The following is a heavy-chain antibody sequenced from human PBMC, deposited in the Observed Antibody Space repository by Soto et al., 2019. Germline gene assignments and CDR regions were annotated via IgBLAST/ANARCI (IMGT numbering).Heavy chain of an antibody. V-gene: IGHV3-23*01. D-gene: IGHD3-22*01. Sequence: GGSLRLSSAASGFTFSSYAMSWVRQAPGKGLEWVSAISGSGGSTYYADPVKGRFTISRDNSKNTLYLQMNSLRAEDTAVYYCAKDHRGYYDSSGYYYTYYFDYWGQGTLVTVSS. CDR2: ISGSGGST. CDR1: GFTFSSYA. CDR3: AKDHRGYYDSSGYYYTYYFDY. J-gene: IGHJ4*02.